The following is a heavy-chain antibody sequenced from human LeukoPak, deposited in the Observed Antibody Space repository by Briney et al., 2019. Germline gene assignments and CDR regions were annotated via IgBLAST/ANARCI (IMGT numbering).Heavy chain of an antibody. Sequence: ASVKVSCKASGYTFSSNLMHWVRQAPGQGLECMGIINPSGGSTTYAQKFQGRVTMTRDTSISTADMELTRLTSDDTAVYFCARGQTQTGEPGRWYFDLWGRGTLVTVSS. CDR1: GYTFSSNL. J-gene: IGHJ2*01. V-gene: IGHV1-46*01. CDR2: INPSGGST. D-gene: IGHD7-27*01. CDR3: ARGQTQTGEPGRWYFDL.